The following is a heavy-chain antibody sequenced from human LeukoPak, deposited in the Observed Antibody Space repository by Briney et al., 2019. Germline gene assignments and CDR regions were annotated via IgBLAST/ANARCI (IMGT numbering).Heavy chain of an antibody. D-gene: IGHD5-12*01. V-gene: IGHV1-2*02. CDR1: GYIFAGYN. Sequence: GASVTVSCKTSGYIFAGYNIHWVRQAPGQGLEWMGRIDPNSGDTRISQKFQGRVTVTRDTAISTVYMEVKRLRSDDTAIYYCAREGSGYDYYYFDYWGQGTLVTVSS. CDR3: AREGSGYDYYYFDY. CDR2: IDPNSGDT. J-gene: IGHJ4*02.